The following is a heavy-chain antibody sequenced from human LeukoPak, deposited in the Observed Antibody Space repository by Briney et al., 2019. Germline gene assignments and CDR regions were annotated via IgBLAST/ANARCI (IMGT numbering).Heavy chain of an antibody. CDR2: ISGSGGST. CDR3: AKSANLVGAEYYFDY. V-gene: IGHV3-23*01. D-gene: IGHD1-26*01. CDR1: GFTFSSYA. J-gene: IGHJ4*02. Sequence: GGSLRLSCAASGFTFSSYATSWVRQAPGKGLEWVSAISGSGGSTYYADSVKGRFTISRDNSKNTLYLQMNSLRAEDTAVYYCAKSANLVGAEYYFDYWGQGTLVTVSS.